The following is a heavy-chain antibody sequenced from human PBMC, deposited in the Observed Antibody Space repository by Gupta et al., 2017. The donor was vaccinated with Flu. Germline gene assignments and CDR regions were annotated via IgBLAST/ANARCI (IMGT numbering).Heavy chain of an antibody. CDR1: GFTFDSFG. Sequence: QVQLVESGGGVVQPGRSLRLSCAASGFTFDSFGMHWVRQAPGKGLEWVAVIWYDGSKTYYADSVKGRFTISRDNSENTLYLQMYSLRVEDTAVFYCVRGGAAAGQGNFDFWGQGTLVTVS. V-gene: IGHV3-33*01. CDR3: VRGGAAAGQGNFDF. CDR2: IWYDGSKT. J-gene: IGHJ4*02. D-gene: IGHD6-13*01.